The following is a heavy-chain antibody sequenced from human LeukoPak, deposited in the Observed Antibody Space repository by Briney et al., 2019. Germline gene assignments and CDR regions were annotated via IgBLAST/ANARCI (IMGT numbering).Heavy chain of an antibody. D-gene: IGHD2-2*01. CDR3: AREANPDCRSTRCYPH. CDR1: GDSISSRSHY. Sequence: SETLSLTCIVSGDSISSRSHYWGWIRQPPGKGLEWIGGIYYSGSTYYNPSLKSRVTISVDTSKNQFSLKLSSVTAADTAVDSCAREANPDCRSTRCYPHWGEETLVTVSS. J-gene: IGHJ4*02. V-gene: IGHV4-39*07. CDR2: IYYSGST.